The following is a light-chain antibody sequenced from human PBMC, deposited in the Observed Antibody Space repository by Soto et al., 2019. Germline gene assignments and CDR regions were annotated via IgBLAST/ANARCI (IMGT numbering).Light chain of an antibody. CDR2: AAS. CDR3: QHYNSYSEA. J-gene: IGKJ1*01. CDR1: QGISSY. Sequence: DIQLTQSPSFLSASVGDRVTITCRASQGISSYLAWYQQKPGKAPELLIYAASTLQSGVPSRFSGSGSGTDFTLTISSLQPDDFATYYCQHYNSYSEALGQGTKVDIK. V-gene: IGKV1-9*01.